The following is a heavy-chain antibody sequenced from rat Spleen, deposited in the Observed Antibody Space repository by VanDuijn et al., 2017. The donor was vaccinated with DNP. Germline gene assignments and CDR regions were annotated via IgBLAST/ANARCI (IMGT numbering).Heavy chain of an antibody. CDR2: IGSPAYAP. CDR1: GFDFNTYA. J-gene: IGHJ2*01. CDR3: VRWNSGHFDY. Sequence: EVQVVESGGGLVQPKGSLKLSCAASGFDFNTYAMSWVRQAPGKGLDWVAYIGSPAYAPYHGDSVKGRFTISRDNAKSTLYLQMNSLRSEDMATYYCVRWNSGHFDYWGQGVMVTVSS. V-gene: IGHV5-22*01. D-gene: IGHD4-3*01.